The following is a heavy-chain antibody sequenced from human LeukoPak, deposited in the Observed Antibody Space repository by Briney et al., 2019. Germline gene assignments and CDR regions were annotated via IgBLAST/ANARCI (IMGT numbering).Heavy chain of an antibody. CDR1: GYSVSSGYY. Sequence: PSETLSLTCTVSGYSVSSGYYWGWIRQPPGKGLEWIASMYHSGDTYYNPSLRSRVTISVDTSKNQLSLKLSSVTAADTAVYYCARSKAHLSTSWYGNWFEPGGQGTLVTVYS. J-gene: IGHJ5*02. CDR3: ARSKAHLSTSWYGNWFEP. V-gene: IGHV4-38-2*02. CDR2: MYHSGDT. D-gene: IGHD6-13*01.